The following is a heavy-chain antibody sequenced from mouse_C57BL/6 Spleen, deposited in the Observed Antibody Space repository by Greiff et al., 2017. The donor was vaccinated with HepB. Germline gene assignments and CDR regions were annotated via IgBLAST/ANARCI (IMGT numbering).Heavy chain of an antibody. CDR2: INPNNGGT. CDR1: GYTFTDYN. Sequence: LVEPGASVKMSCKASGYTFTDYNMHWVKQSHGKSLEWIGYINPNNGGTSYNQKFKGKATLTVNKSSSTAYMELRSLTSEDSAVYYCASPYYYGSSSYWYFDVWGTGTTVTVSS. J-gene: IGHJ1*03. D-gene: IGHD1-1*01. V-gene: IGHV1-22*01. CDR3: ASPYYYGSSSYWYFDV.